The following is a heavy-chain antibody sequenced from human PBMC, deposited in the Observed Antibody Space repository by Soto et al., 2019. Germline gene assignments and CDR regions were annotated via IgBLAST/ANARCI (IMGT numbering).Heavy chain of an antibody. D-gene: IGHD4-4*01. J-gene: IGHJ4*02. V-gene: IGHV3-66*01. Sequence: EVQLVESGGGLVQPGGSLRLSCAASGFTVSSNYMSWVRQAPGKGPEWVSVIYSGGSTYYADSVKGRFTISRDNSKNTLYLQMNSLRAEDTAVYYCAREVGNSNYFWWGQGTLVTVSS. CDR3: AREVGNSNYFW. CDR2: IYSGGST. CDR1: GFTVSSNY.